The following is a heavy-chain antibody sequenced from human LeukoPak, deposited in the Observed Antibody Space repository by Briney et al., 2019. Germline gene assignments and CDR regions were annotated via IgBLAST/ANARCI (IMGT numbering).Heavy chain of an antibody. J-gene: IGHJ4*02. Sequence: GGSLRLSCAASGFTFSRYGMHWVRQAPGKGLEWVAFIRYDGSNKYYADSVKGRFTISRDNSKNTLYLQMNSLRAEDTAVYYCAKDTYGSGSPFDYWGQGTLVTVSS. V-gene: IGHV3-30*02. CDR1: GFTFSRYG. D-gene: IGHD3-10*01. CDR2: IRYDGSNK. CDR3: AKDTYGSGSPFDY.